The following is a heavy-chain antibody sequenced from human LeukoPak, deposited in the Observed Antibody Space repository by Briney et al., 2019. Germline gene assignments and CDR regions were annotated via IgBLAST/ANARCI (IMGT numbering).Heavy chain of an antibody. CDR1: GGSISSGGYY. CDR3: ASAYYYDSSGYYYQDY. CDR2: IYYSGST. V-gene: IGHV4-31*03. D-gene: IGHD3-22*01. J-gene: IGHJ4*02. Sequence: SETLSLICTVSGGSISSGGYYWSWIRQHPGKGLEWIGYIYYSGSTYYNPSLKSRVTISVDTSKNQFSLKLSSVTAADTAVYYCASAYYYDSSGYYYQDYWGQGTLVTVSS.